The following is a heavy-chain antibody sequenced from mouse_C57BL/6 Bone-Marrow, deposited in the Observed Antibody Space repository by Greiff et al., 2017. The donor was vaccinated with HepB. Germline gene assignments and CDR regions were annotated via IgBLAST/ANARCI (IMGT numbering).Heavy chain of an antibody. D-gene: IGHD2-5*01. CDR2: ISDGGSYT. CDR1: GFTFSSYA. Sequence: EVKVVESGGGLVKPGGSLKLSCAASGFTFSSYAMSWVRQTPEKRLEWVATISDGGSYTYYPDNVTGRFTITRGNAKNNLYLQMSHLKSEDTAMYDCGRGGPTRVTTWYFDGWGKGTTVTVSS. CDR3: GRGGPTRVTTWYFDG. V-gene: IGHV5-4*03. J-gene: IGHJ1*03.